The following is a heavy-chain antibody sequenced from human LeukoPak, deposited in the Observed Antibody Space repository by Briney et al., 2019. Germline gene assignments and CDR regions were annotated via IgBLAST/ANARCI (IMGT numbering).Heavy chain of an antibody. CDR2: IYYSGST. V-gene: IGHV4-59*01. Sequence: SETLSLTCTVSGGSISSYYWSWIRQPPGKGLEWIGYIYYSGSTNYNPSLKSRVTISVDTSKNQFSLKLSSVTAADTAVYYCARTSIIMVRGAYFDYWGQGTLVTVSS. J-gene: IGHJ4*02. CDR1: GGSISSYY. CDR3: ARTSIIMVRGAYFDY. D-gene: IGHD3-10*01.